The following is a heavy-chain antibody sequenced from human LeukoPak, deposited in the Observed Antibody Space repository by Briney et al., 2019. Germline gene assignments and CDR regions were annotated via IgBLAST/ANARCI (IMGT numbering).Heavy chain of an antibody. CDR1: GDAVINNHYY. Sequence: MTSETLSLTCNVSGDAVINNHYYWGWIRQSPGKGLEWIANIFYSGALFSRGDTYYNPSLKSRVTISVDTSKNQFSLKVRSVTAADTAVYYCASWRGYRGYDYGFDYWGQGTLVTVSS. V-gene: IGHV4-39*07. D-gene: IGHD5-12*01. CDR3: ASWRGYRGYDYGFDY. J-gene: IGHJ4*02. CDR2: IFYSGALFSRGDT.